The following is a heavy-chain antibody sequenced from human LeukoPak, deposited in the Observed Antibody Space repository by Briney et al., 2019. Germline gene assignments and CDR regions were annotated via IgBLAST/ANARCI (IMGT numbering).Heavy chain of an antibody. CDR1: GFTFSDFY. CDR3: ARGKRRFWFDP. Sequence: GGSLRLSCAGSGFTFSDFYMSWIRQAPGKGLEWVAYISSSGSSIYYRDSARGRFTISRDNAKNSLFLQMNSLRPEDTAVYYCARGKRRFWFDPWGQGTLVTVSS. D-gene: IGHD3-3*01. J-gene: IGHJ5*02. V-gene: IGHV3-11*01. CDR2: ISSSGSSI.